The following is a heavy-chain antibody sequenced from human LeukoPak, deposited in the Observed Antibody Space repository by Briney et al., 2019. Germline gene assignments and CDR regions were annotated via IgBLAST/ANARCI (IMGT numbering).Heavy chain of an antibody. CDR3: AKWHEKLLAFDS. CDR1: GGSVSSNNYQ. V-gene: IGHV4-61*01. J-gene: IGHJ4*02. CDR2: IHHTGKN. D-gene: IGHD1-7*01. Sequence: SETLSLTCSVSGGSVSSNNYQWNWIRQPPGKGLEWIGYIHHTGKNWYNPPLQSRVTLSVDTSKSEFSLRLNSVTAADTAVYYCAKWHEKLLAFDSWGQGTLVTVSS.